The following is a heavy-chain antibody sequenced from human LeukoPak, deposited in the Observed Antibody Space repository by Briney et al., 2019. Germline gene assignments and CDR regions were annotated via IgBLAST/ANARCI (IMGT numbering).Heavy chain of an antibody. CDR1: GFTFSSYW. Sequence: GGSLRLSCAASGFTFSSYWMSWVRQAPGKGLEWVANIKQDGSEKYYVDSMKGRFTISRDNAKNSLYLQMNSLRAEDTAAYYCARGGSSWYGDGYYYYGMDVWGQGTTVTVSS. J-gene: IGHJ6*02. D-gene: IGHD6-13*01. V-gene: IGHV3-7*03. CDR3: ARGGSSWYGDGYYYYGMDV. CDR2: IKQDGSEK.